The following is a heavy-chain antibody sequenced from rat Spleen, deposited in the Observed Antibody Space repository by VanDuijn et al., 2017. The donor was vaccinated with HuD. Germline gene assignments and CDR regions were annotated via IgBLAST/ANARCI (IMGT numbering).Heavy chain of an antibody. CDR2: IWGDGST. Sequence: QVQLKESGPGLVKPSETLSLTCTVSGFSLTSYHVSWVRQPPGKGLEWMGVIWGDGSTAYNSALKSRLSISRDTSKSQVFLKMNSLQTEDTATYYCARRDGRDWGQGVMVTVSS. D-gene: IGHD1-11*01. CDR3: ARRDGRD. V-gene: IGHV2-32*01. J-gene: IGHJ2*01. CDR1: GFSLTSYH.